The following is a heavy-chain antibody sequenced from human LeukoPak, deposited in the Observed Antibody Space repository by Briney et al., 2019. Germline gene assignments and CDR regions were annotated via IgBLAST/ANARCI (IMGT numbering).Heavy chain of an antibody. CDR1: GVTFSNYA. J-gene: IGHJ4*03. Sequence: PGRSLSLSCAASGVTFSNYAMSWVRQARGKGKEWVSAISGSGDSTYYADPVKVRLTISRDSSMETLYLQMNSLRAEDTATYFCATRLSFGVAIGDFDFWGQGTLVTVSS. CDR3: ATRLSFGVAIGDFDF. CDR2: ISGSGDST. V-gene: IGHV3-23*01. D-gene: IGHD3-3*01.